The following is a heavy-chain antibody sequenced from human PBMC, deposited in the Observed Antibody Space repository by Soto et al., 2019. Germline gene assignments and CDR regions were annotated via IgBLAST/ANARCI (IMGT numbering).Heavy chain of an antibody. D-gene: IGHD2-2*01. V-gene: IGHV3-9*01. CDR1: GFIFDDYA. Sequence: EVHLVESGGGLVQPGRSLRLSCAASGFIFDDYAIHWVRQAPGKGLEWVSSISWNSGTIVYADSVKGRFTISRDNAKNSLYLQMNSLRTVDTAFYYCTKGRSTSCFAPVDYWGQGTLVTVSS. J-gene: IGHJ4*02. CDR3: TKGRSTSCFAPVDY. CDR2: ISWNSGTI.